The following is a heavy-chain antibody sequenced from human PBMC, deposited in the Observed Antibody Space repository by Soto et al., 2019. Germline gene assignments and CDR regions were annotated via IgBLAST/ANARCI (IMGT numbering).Heavy chain of an antibody. CDR3: ARSLSAIPGES. D-gene: IGHD2-21*01. J-gene: IGHJ5*02. CDR1: GFSISNYW. V-gene: IGHV3-7*05. CDR2: IKQDASEK. Sequence: EVQLVESGEGLVQSGGSLRLSCAATGFSISNYWMSWVRQGPGKGPEWVANIKQDASEKYYVDSVKGRFTISRDNAENSLYLQMTSLRAEDPAVYHCARSLSAIPGESWGQGTLVTVSS.